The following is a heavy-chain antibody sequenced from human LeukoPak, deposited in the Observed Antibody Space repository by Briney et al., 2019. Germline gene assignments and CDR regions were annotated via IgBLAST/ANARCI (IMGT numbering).Heavy chain of an antibody. CDR2: IYPRDGST. Sequence: ASVKVSCKASGYSFTSNYIHWVRQAPGQGLEWMGMIYPRDGSTSYAQRFQDRVTVTRDTSTSTVHMELSGLRSEDTAVYYCARSQSVGASDYWGQGTLVTVSS. J-gene: IGHJ4*02. V-gene: IGHV1-46*01. CDR3: ARSQSVGASDY. CDR1: GYSFTSNY. D-gene: IGHD1-26*01.